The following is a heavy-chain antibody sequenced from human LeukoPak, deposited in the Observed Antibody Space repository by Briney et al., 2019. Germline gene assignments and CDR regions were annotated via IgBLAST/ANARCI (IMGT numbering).Heavy chain of an antibody. CDR2: INPNSGGT. Sequence: ASVKGSCKASGYTFTGYYMHWVRQAPGQGLEWMGRINPNSGGTNYAQKFQGRVTMTRDTSISTAYMEPSRLRSDDTAVYYCARDLIGELLNGALDYWGQGTLVTVSS. D-gene: IGHD1-26*01. V-gene: IGHV1-2*06. CDR3: ARDLIGELLNGALDY. J-gene: IGHJ4*02. CDR1: GYTFTGYY.